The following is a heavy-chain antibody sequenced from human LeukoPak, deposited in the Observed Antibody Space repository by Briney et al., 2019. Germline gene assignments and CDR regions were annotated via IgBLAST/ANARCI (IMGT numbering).Heavy chain of an antibody. CDR2: INHSGSA. Sequence: SETLSLTCAVYGASFTGYSWTWIRKPPGKGLEWIGDINHSGSANYNPSLRSRVTISIDTSKNQFSLKLRSVTAADTAVYYCASDALVSAAILFYWGQGTQVTVSS. CDR1: GASFTGYS. V-gene: IGHV4-34*01. D-gene: IGHD2-2*02. J-gene: IGHJ4*02. CDR3: ASDALVSAAILFY.